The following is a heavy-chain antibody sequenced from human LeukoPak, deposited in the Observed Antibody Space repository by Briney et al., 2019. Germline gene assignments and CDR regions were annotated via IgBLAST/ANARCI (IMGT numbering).Heavy chain of an antibody. V-gene: IGHV1-18*01. D-gene: IGHD3-10*01. CDR2: ISAYNGNT. CDR3: ARDRGLYYYGSADAFDI. CDR1: GYTFTSYG. Sequence: ASVKVSCKASGYTFTSYGISWVRQAPGQGLEWMGWISAYNGNTNYAQKLQGRVTMTTDTSTSTAYMELRSLRSDDTAVYYCARDRGLYYYGSADAFDIWGQGTMVTVSS. J-gene: IGHJ3*02.